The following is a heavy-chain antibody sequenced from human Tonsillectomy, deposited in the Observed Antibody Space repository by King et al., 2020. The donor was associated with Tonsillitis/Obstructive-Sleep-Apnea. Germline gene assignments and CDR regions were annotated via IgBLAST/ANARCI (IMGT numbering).Heavy chain of an antibody. CDR1: GFTFSNYG. D-gene: IGHD3-10*01. J-gene: IGHJ6*02. V-gene: IGHV3-30*18. Sequence: VQLVKSGGGVVQPGRSLRLSCAASGFTFSNYGMHWVRQAPGKGLEWVAVISYDGNNKYYTDSVKGRFTISRDNSKNTLYVQMNSLRAEDTAVYYCAKDSRVLLWFGELYGMDVWGQGTTVTVSS. CDR3: AKDSRVLLWFGELYGMDV. CDR2: ISYDGNNK.